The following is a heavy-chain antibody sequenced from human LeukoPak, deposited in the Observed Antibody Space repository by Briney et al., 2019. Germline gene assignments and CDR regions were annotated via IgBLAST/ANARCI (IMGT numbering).Heavy chain of an antibody. CDR2: ISAYNGNI. CDR3: ARGLQIGFLEY. CDR1: GYTFTSYG. Sequence: EASVKVSCKASGYTFTSYGLSWVRQAPGQGPEWMGWISAYNGNINYAQEFQGRLTLTTEKSTSTGYMELRSLRSDDTAVYYCARGLQIGFLEYWGQGTLVTVSS. V-gene: IGHV1-18*01. D-gene: IGHD4-11*01. J-gene: IGHJ4*02.